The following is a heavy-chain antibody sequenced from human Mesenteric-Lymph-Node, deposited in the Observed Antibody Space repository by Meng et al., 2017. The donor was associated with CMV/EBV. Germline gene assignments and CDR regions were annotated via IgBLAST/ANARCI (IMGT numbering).Heavy chain of an antibody. CDR1: GFTFSSYG. V-gene: IGHV3-30*02. J-gene: IGHJ4*02. D-gene: IGHD1-26*01. CDR3: VRLFKGGTYFDY. CDR2: IRYDGSNK. Sequence: GGSLRLSCAASGFTFSSYGMHWARQAPGKGLEWVAFIRYDGSNKYYADSVKGRFTISRDNSKNTLYLQMNSLRAEDTAVYYCVRLFKGGTYFDYWGQGMQVTVSS.